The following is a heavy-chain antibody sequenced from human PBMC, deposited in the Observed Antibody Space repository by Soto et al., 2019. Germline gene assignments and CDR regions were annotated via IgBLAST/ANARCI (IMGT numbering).Heavy chain of an antibody. V-gene: IGHV4-4*07. CDR3: ARDDLRSPVAGGRFYGRDV. Sequence: SETLSLTCTVSGGSISSYYWSWIRQPAGKGREWIGRIYTSGSTNYNPSLKSRVTMSVDTSKNQYSLKLRSVTAADTAVYYCARDDLRSPVAGGRFYGRDVWGQGTTDSVS. CDR1: GGSISSYY. D-gene: IGHD6-13*01. J-gene: IGHJ6*02. CDR2: IYTSGST.